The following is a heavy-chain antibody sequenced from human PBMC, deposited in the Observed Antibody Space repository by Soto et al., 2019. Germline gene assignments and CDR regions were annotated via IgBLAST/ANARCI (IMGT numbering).Heavy chain of an antibody. CDR3: AARSCSTSTCFHPGSY. Sequence: QVQLVQSAAEMKKPGSSVKVSCKASGGTFNSYTFSWVRQAPGQGLEWMGRIIPILDMTTYSQSFQGRVTITADKFTNTVYMELSSLTSEDTALYFCAARSCSTSTCFHPGSYRGQGTLVAVSS. CDR2: IIPILDMT. CDR1: GGTFNSYT. D-gene: IGHD2-2*01. J-gene: IGHJ4*02. V-gene: IGHV1-69*02.